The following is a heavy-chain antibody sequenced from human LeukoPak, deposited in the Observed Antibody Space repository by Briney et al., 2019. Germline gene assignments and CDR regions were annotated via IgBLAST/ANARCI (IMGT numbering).Heavy chain of an antibody. J-gene: IGHJ4*02. V-gene: IGHV4-61*02. Sequence: SETLSLTCTVSGGSISSGNYYWSWIRQPAGKGLEWIGRIYTSGSTNYNPSLKSRVTISVDTSKNQFSLKLSSVTAADTAVYYCAREKIADSSKDYWGQGTLVTVSS. CDR3: AREKIADSSKDY. D-gene: IGHD3-22*01. CDR1: GGSISSGNYY. CDR2: IYTSGST.